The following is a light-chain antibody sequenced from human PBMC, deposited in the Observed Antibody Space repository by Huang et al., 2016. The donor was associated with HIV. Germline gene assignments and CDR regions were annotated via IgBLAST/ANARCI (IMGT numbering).Light chain of an antibody. J-gene: IGKJ4*01. CDR1: QNISHY. V-gene: IGKV1-39*01. Sequence: DIQMTQSPSSLSASVGDSVTITCRASQNISHYLNWYQQKPGRAPTILIYAASSLQIGAPSRFSGSGSGTDFTLTISSLQPEDFATFYCQQSYRIPLTFGGGTKVDI. CDR3: QQSYRIPLT. CDR2: AAS.